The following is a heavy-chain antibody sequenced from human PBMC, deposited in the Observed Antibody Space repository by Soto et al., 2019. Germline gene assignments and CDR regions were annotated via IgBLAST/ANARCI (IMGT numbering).Heavy chain of an antibody. V-gene: IGHV3-23*01. CDR1: GFTFSSYA. D-gene: IGHD1-7*01. J-gene: IGHJ4*02. Sequence: EVLLLESGGGLVQPGGSLRLSCAASGFTFSSYAMSWVRQAPGKGLEWVSAISGSGGSTYYADSVKGRFTISRDNSKNTLYLQMNSLRAEDTAVYYCAKDLRGNYGPYYFDYWGQGTLVTVSS. CDR3: AKDLRGNYGPYYFDY. CDR2: ISGSGGST.